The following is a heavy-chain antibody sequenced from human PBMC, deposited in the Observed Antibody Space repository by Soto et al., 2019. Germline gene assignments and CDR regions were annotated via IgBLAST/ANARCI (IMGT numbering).Heavy chain of an antibody. D-gene: IGHD3-10*01. V-gene: IGHV1-8*01. Sequence: QVQLVQSGAEVRTPGASVKVSCKASGYTFTSYDINWVRQATGQGPEWMGWMNPESGNTGYVQKFQRRDTMTRNTAISTAYMELSSLRSEDTAVYYCARSVGGSNVNFDYWGQGTLVTVSS. CDR3: ARSVGGSNVNFDY. CDR1: GYTFTSYD. CDR2: MNPESGNT. J-gene: IGHJ4*02.